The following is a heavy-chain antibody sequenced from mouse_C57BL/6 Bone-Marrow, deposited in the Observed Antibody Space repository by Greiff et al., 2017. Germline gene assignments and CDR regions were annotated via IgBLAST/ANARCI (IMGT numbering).Heavy chain of an antibody. CDR2: IDPENGDT. D-gene: IGHD1-1*01. CDR3: TTPSSLDY. V-gene: IGHV14-4*01. J-gene: IGHJ2*01. CDR1: GFNIKDDY. Sequence: VQLQQSGAELVRPGASVKLSCTASGFNIKDDYMHWVKQRPEQGLEWIGWIDPENGDTEYASKFQGKATRTADTSSNTAYLQLSSLTSEDTAVYYCTTPSSLDYWGQGTTLTVSS.